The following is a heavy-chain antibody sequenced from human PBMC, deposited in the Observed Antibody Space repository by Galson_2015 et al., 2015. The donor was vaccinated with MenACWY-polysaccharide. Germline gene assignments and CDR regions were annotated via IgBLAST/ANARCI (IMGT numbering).Heavy chain of an antibody. Sequence: SLRLSCAASGLTFSDYGMHRVRQAPGTGLEWVAVIWHDGSKKFYVNSVKGRFTISRDNSKSTLSLQMNSLRAEDTAVYYCARDISSWYFDLWGRGTLVTVSS. CDR3: ARDISSWYFDL. CDR1: GLTFSDYG. CDR2: IWHDGSKK. J-gene: IGHJ2*01. V-gene: IGHV3-33*01.